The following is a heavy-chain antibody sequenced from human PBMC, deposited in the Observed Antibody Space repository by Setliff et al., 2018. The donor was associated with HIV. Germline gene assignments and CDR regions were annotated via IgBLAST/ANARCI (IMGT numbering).Heavy chain of an antibody. J-gene: IGHJ4*02. CDR1: GGSISSHY. Sequence: SETLSLTCTVSGGSISSHYWSWIRQPPGKGLEWIGSIYYSGSTNYNPSLKSRVTISVDTSKNQFSLKLSSVTAADTAVYYCARRSGWSEDYWGQGTLVTVSS. CDR2: IYYSGST. D-gene: IGHD6-19*01. V-gene: IGHV4-59*11. CDR3: ARRSGWSEDY.